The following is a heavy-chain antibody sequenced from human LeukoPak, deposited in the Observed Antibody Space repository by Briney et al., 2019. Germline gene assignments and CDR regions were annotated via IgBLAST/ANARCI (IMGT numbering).Heavy chain of an antibody. Sequence: GGSLRLSCAASGFTFSSYGMHWVRQAPGKGLEWVAVIWYDGSNKYYADSVKGRFTISRDNSKNTLYLQMNSLRAEDTAVYYCARAMESVSTPLYHYGMDVWGQGTTVTVSS. CDR2: IWYDGSNK. D-gene: IGHD3-3*01. V-gene: IGHV3-33*01. CDR3: ARAMESVSTPLYHYGMDV. CDR1: GFTFSSYG. J-gene: IGHJ6*02.